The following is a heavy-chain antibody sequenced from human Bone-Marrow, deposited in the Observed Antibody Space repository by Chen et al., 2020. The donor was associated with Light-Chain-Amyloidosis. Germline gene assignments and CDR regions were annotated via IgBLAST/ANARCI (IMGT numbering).Heavy chain of an antibody. Sequence: QLQLQESGSGLVKPSQTLSLTWAVSGGSISSGYYSWSWIRQHPGKGLEWIGFIYPGGSTFYIPSLNRRVTMSVDRSKNQFSLKLTSVTAADTAVYYCARAGDFGSVTNNWFDPWGQGILVTVSS. D-gene: IGHD3-10*01. CDR3: ARAGDFGSVTNNWFDP. J-gene: IGHJ5*02. CDR2: IYPGGST. V-gene: IGHV4-30-2*01. CDR1: GGSISSGYYS.